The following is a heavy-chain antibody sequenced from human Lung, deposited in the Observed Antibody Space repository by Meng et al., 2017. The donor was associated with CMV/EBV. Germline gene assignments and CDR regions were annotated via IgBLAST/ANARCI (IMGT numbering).Heavy chain of an antibody. CDR2: IRNDETNK. V-gene: IGHV3-30*02. D-gene: IGHD2-15*01. CDR3: AKDGGGNWWNTFHI. J-gene: IGHJ3*02. CDR1: GFTFSDYG. Sequence: GESLKISCVGSGFTFSDYGMHWVRQAPGKGLEWVTFIRNDETNKYYADSVKGRFTISRDNSKNTLHLEMNSLRPEDTAVYYCAKDGGGNWWNTFHIWGQGTTVTVSS.